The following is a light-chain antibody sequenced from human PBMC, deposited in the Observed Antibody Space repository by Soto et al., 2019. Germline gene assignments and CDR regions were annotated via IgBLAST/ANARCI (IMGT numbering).Light chain of an antibody. CDR2: DVS. CDR1: SSDVGTYNY. Sequence: QSALTQPASVSGSPGQSITISCTGTSSDVGTYNYVSWYQQHPGKAPKLMIFDVSSRPSGVSNRFSGSKSGNTASLTISGLQAEDEADYYCSSYTTSSTMVFGGGTKVTVL. V-gene: IGLV2-14*03. CDR3: SSYTTSSTMV. J-gene: IGLJ2*01.